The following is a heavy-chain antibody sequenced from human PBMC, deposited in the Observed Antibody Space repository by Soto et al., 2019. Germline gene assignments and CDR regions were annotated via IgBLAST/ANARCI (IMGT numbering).Heavy chain of an antibody. J-gene: IGHJ6*02. Sequence: GGSLRLSCAGSGFTLSDHYIDWVRQAPGKGLEWVGRSRDKAQGYSTAYAASVKGRFTTSRDESKNSVYLQMNSLKTEDTAIYLCASHTVSAILPAMDVWGQGTAVTVSS. V-gene: IGHV3-72*01. CDR2: SRDKAQGYST. CDR1: GFTLSDHY. CDR3: ASHTVSAILPAMDV. D-gene: IGHD6-19*01.